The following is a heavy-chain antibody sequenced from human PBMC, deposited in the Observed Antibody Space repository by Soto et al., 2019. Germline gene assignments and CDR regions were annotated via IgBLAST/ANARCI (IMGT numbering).Heavy chain of an antibody. D-gene: IGHD2-15*01. CDR3: ARQWWYDKNLVDY. J-gene: IGHJ4*02. CDR2: IDPSDSYT. V-gene: IGHV5-10-1*01. CDR1: GYSFTSYW. Sequence: GESLKISCKGSGYSFTSYWISWVRQMPGKGLEWMGRIDPSDSYTNYSPSFQGHVTISADKSISTAYLQWSSLKASDTAMYYCARQWWYDKNLVDYWGQGTLVTVSS.